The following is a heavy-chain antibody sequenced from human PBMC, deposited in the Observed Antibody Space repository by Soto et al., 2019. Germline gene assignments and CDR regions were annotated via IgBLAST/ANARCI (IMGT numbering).Heavy chain of an antibody. D-gene: IGHD6-13*01. CDR3: ARELSGSWYNWFDP. V-gene: IGHV3-53*01. CDR1: GFSVSSNS. CDR2: IHSDVTT. Sequence: EMQLVESRGGWIQPGESLRLSCAASGFSVSSNSMNWVRQAPGKGLEWVSVIHSDVTTYFADSVKGRFIISRDNSKNMLYLQMNSLRAEDTAIYYCARELSGSWYNWFDPWGQGTLVTVSS. J-gene: IGHJ5*02.